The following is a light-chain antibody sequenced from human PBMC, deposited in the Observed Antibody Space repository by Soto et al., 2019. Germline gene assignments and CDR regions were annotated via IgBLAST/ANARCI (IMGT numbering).Light chain of an antibody. J-gene: IGKJ1*01. CDR3: QQYGGSPRT. V-gene: IGKV3-20*01. Sequence: EVVLTQSPATLSLSPGERATFSCRASQNVNNFLAWYQQKPGQAPRLLIHGASNRASGVPARFSGSGSGTDFTLTISRLEPEDFAVYYCQQYGGSPRTFGQGTKVDIK. CDR2: GAS. CDR1: QNVNNF.